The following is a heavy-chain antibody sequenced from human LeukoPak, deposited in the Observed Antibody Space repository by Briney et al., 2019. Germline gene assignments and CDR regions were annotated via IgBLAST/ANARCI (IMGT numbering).Heavy chain of an antibody. CDR3: VRDLVGGSGDY. J-gene: IGHJ4*02. CDR1: GFTFSSYW. D-gene: IGHD3-10*01. V-gene: IGHV3-74*01. CDR2: INSDGSSL. Sequence: GGSLRLSCAASGFTFSSYWMYWVRHAPGKGLVWVSRINSDGSSLVYADSVKGRFTISRDNAKNMLSLQMNSLRAEDTAVYYCVRDLVGGSGDYWGQGTLVTVSS.